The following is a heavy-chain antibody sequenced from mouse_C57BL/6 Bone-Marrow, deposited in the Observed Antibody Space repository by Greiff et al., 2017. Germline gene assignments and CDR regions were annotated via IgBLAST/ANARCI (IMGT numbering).Heavy chain of an antibody. CDR2: IDPSDSET. J-gene: IGHJ2*01. CDR3: ARSITTVVAYYFDY. V-gene: IGHV1-52*01. CDR1: GYTFTSYW. Sequence: QVQLQQPGAELVRPGSSVKLSCKASGYTFTSYWMHWVKQRPIQGLEWIGNIDPSDSETHSNQKFKDKATLTVDKSSSTAYMQLSSLTSEDSAVYYCARSITTVVAYYFDYWGQGTTLTVSS. D-gene: IGHD1-1*01.